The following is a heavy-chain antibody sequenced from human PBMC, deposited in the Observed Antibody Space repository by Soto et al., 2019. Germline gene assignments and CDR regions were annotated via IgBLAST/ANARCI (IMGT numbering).Heavy chain of an antibody. Sequence: QVHLVESGGGVGQPGGSLRLACAASEFSFSSYAMHWIRQAPGKGLEWVAVISFDGNIIQYADSVKGRFIISRDNIKNTLYLQMNSLRGEDMAVYYCARTFDTITYYFDYWGQGTQVTVTS. CDR3: ARTFDTITYYFDY. CDR2: ISFDGNII. D-gene: IGHD3-9*01. V-gene: IGHV3-30-3*01. CDR1: EFSFSSYA. J-gene: IGHJ4*02.